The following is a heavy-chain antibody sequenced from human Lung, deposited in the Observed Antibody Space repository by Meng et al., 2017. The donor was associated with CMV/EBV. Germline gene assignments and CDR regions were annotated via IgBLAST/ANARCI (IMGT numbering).Heavy chain of an antibody. CDR3: SIYCSGGSCYSDAFDI. Sequence: GGSLRLSCAASGFTFSSYGMHWVRQAPGKGLEWVAFIRYDGSNKYYADSVKGRFTISRDNSKNTLHLQMNSLRAEDTAVYYCSIYCSGGSCYSDAFDIWGQGTMVNVAS. CDR2: IRYDGSNK. V-gene: IGHV3-30*02. J-gene: IGHJ3*02. D-gene: IGHD2-15*01. CDR1: GFTFSSYG.